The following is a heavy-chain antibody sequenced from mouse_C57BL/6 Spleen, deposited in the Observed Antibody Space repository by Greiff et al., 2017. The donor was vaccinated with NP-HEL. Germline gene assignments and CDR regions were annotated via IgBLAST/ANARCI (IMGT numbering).Heavy chain of an antibody. V-gene: IGHV1-66*01. J-gene: IGHJ3*01. D-gene: IGHD4-1*01. CDR1: GYSFTSYY. CDR2: IYPGSGNT. Sequence: QVQLQQSGPELVKPGASVKISCKASGYSFTSYYIHWVKQRPGQGLEWIGWIYPGSGNTKYNEKFKGKATLTADTSSSTAYMQLSSLTSEDSAVYYCARGGTGPWFAYWGQGTLVTVSA. CDR3: ARGGTGPWFAY.